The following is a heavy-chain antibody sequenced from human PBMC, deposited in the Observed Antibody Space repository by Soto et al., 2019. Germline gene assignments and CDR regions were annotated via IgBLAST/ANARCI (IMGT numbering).Heavy chain of an antibody. V-gene: IGHV3-30-3*01. J-gene: IGHJ4*02. CDR1: GFTFSSYA. CDR3: ARDNDRVNGDTFDY. CDR2: ISYDGSNK. D-gene: IGHD4-17*01. Sequence: GGSLRLSCADSGFTFSSYAMHWVRQAPGKGLEWVAVISYDGSNKYYADSVKGRFTISRDNSKNTLYLQMNSLRAEDTAVYYCARDNDRVNGDTFDYWGQGTLVTVSS.